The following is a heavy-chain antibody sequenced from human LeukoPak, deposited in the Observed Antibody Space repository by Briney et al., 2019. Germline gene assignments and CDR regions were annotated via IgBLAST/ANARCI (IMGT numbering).Heavy chain of an antibody. J-gene: IGHJ6*02. D-gene: IGHD3-10*01. Sequence: ASVKVSCKASGGTFSSYAISWVRQAPGQGLEWMGGIIPIFGTANYAQKFQGRVTITADESTSTAYMELSSLRSEDTAVYYCARNPPITMVRGVSLLATSTYGMDVWGQGTTVTVSS. CDR2: IIPIFGTA. CDR3: ARNPPITMVRGVSLLATSTYGMDV. CDR1: GGTFSSYA. V-gene: IGHV1-69*01.